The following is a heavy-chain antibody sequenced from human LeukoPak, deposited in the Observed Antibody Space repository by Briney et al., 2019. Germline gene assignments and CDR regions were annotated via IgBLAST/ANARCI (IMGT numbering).Heavy chain of an antibody. D-gene: IGHD3-22*01. CDR3: AKSWRSYDSRTNYYAFDM. CDR2: SGDNT. CDR1: GFTFSSYA. V-gene: IGHV3-23*01. Sequence: GGSLRLSCAASGFTFSSYAMSWVRQAPGKGLEWVSSSGDNTRYADSVKGRFAISRYNFKNTLDLQMNGLRAEDTAGYYCAKSWRSYDSRTNYYAFDMWGQGTMVTLSS. J-gene: IGHJ3*02.